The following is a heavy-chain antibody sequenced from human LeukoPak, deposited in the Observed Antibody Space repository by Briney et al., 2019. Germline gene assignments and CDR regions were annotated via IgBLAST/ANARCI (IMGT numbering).Heavy chain of an antibody. CDR3: ARDSYYGSGRATYYYYGMDV. J-gene: IGHJ6*02. Sequence: PGGSLRLSCAASGFTFSSYRMNWVRQAPGKGLEWVPSISSSSSYIYYADSVKGRFTITRDNAKNSLYLQMNSLRAEDTAVYYCARDSYYGSGRATYYYYGMDVWGQGTTVTVSS. D-gene: IGHD3-10*01. CDR1: GFTFSSYR. CDR2: ISSSSSYI. V-gene: IGHV3-21*01.